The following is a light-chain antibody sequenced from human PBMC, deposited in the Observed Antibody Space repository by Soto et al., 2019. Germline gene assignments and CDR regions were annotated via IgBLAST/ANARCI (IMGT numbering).Light chain of an antibody. CDR3: QQYNNWPLT. Sequence: EIVMTQSPATLSVSPGERATLSCRASQSVSINLAWYQQKPGQAPRLLIYGASTRATGIPARFSGSGSGTEVTLTISSLLYADFEGYYCQQYNNWPLTFGGGNKVDIK. V-gene: IGKV3-15*01. J-gene: IGKJ4*01. CDR2: GAS. CDR1: QSVSIN.